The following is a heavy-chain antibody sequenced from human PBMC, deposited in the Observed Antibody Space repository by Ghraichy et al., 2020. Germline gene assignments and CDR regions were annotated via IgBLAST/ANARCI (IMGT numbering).Heavy chain of an antibody. Sequence: GESLNISCAASGFTFSSYSMNWVRQAPGKGLEWVSSISSSSSYIYYADSVKGRFTISRDNAKNSLYLQMNSLRAEDTAVYYCARDPLVRASDDYWGQGTLVTVSS. V-gene: IGHV3-21*01. CDR3: ARDPLVRASDDY. D-gene: IGHD4-23*01. J-gene: IGHJ4*02. CDR1: GFTFSSYS. CDR2: ISSSSSYI.